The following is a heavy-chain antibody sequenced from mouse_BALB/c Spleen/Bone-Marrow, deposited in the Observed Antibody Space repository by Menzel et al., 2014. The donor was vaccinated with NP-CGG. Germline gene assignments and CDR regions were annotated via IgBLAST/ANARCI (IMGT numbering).Heavy chain of an antibody. CDR2: IDPANGNT. CDR3: ATMITVWYIEV. Sequence: EVQLPQSGAELVKPGASVKLSCTASGFNIKDTYMHWVKQRPEQGLEWIGRIDPANGNTKYDPKFQGKATITADTSSNTAYLQLSSLASEDTAVYYCATMITVWYIEVWRAATTVPV. CDR1: GFNIKDTY. V-gene: IGHV14-3*02. J-gene: IGHJ1*01. D-gene: IGHD2-4*01.